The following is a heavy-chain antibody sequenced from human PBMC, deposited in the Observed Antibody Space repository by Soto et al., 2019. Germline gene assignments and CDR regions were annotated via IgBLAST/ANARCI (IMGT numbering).Heavy chain of an antibody. CDR3: ARDGATVSGVVSFMDV. J-gene: IGHJ6*04. D-gene: IGHD3-3*01. V-gene: IGHV3-48*01. Sequence: LEWVSYITSSSSTIFYADSVKGRFTISRDNAGDSLYLQMNSLRAEDTAVFYCARDGATVSGVVSFMDVWGKGTTVTVSS. CDR2: ITSSSSTI.